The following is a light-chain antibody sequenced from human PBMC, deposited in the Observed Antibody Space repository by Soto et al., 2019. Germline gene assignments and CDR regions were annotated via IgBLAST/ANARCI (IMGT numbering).Light chain of an antibody. CDR2: DAS. CDR3: QQYNSHSWT. CDR1: QSISSW. J-gene: IGKJ1*01. V-gene: IGKV1-5*01. Sequence: DIQMTQSPSTLSASVGDRVTITCRASQSISSWLAWYQQKPGKAPKLLIYDASNLESGVPSRISGSGSGTEFTLTISSLQPDDFATYYCQQYNSHSWTFGQGTKVEIK.